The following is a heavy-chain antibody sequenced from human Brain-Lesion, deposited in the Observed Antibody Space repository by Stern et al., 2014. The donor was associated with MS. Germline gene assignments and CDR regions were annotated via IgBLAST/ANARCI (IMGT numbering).Heavy chain of an antibody. CDR1: GYTLTELS. CDR2: FDPEDGES. CDR3: ATDLQQPLVDTFDI. J-gene: IGHJ3*02. V-gene: IGHV1-24*01. D-gene: IGHD6-13*01. Sequence: VQLVESGAEVKKPGASVKVSCKVSGYTLTELSMHWVRQAPGKGLEWMGGFDPEDGESIYEQKFQGRVTTEDTSTDTAYMELSSLRSEDTAIYYCATDLQQPLVDTFDIWGQGTMVTVSS.